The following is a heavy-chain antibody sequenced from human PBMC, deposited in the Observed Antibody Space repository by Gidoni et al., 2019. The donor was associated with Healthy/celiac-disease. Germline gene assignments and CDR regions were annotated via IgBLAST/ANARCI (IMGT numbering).Heavy chain of an antibody. D-gene: IGHD2-15*01. J-gene: IGHJ5*02. V-gene: IGHV4-39*01. Sequence: QLQLQESGPGLVKPSETLSLTCTVSGCSISSSSYYWGWIRQPPGKGLEWIGSIYYSGSTYYNPSLKSRVTISVDTSKNQFSLKLSSVTAADTAVYYCARHSGYCSGGSCYSKVFDPWGQGTLVTVSS. CDR3: ARHSGYCSGGSCYSKVFDP. CDR2: IYYSGST. CDR1: GCSISSSSYY.